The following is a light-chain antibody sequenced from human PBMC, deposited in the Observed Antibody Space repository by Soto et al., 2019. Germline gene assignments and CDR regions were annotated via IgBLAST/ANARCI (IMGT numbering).Light chain of an antibody. V-gene: IGKV3-15*01. CDR3: LQYKNWPWT. CDR2: GAS. Sequence: EIVMTQSPATLSVSPGERATLSCRASQSVSSNLAWYQQKPGQVPRLLVHGASTRATGIPARFSGSGPGTEFTLTISSLQSEDFAVYYCLQYKNWPWTFGQGTRWIS. CDR1: QSVSSN. J-gene: IGKJ1*01.